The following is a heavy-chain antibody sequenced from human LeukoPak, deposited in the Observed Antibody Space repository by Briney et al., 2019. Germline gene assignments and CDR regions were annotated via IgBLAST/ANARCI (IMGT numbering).Heavy chain of an antibody. CDR3: AKGSSYYDILTGIEY. V-gene: IGHV3-30*18. CDR1: GFTFSSYG. Sequence: GGSLRLSCAASGFTFSSYGMHWVRQAPGKGLEWVAVISYDGSNKYYADSVKGRFTISRDNSKNTLYLQMNSLRAEDTAVYYCAKGSSYYDILTGIEYWGQGTLVPVSS. D-gene: IGHD3-9*01. J-gene: IGHJ4*02. CDR2: ISYDGSNK.